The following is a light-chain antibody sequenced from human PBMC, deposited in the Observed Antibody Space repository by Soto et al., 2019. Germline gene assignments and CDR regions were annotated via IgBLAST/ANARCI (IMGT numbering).Light chain of an antibody. CDR2: ANN. V-gene: IGLV1-40*01. Sequence: QSVLTQPPSVSGAPGQRVTISCTGSSSNIGAGYDVHWYQQLPETAPKLLIYANNNRPSGVPDRFSGSKSGTSASLAITGLQAEDEADYYCQSFDSTLGGSVFGGGTKVTVL. CDR1: SSNIGAGYD. J-gene: IGLJ3*02. CDR3: QSFDSTLGGSV.